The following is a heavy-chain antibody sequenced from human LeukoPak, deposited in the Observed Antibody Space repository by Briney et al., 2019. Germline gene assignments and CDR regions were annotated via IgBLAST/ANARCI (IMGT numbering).Heavy chain of an antibody. CDR1: GFTFSSYG. D-gene: IGHD3-10*01. Sequence: GGSLRLSCAASGFTFSSYGMSWVRQAPGKGLEWVSAISGSGGSTYYADSVKGRFTISRDNSKNTLYLQMNSLRAEDTAVYYCAKDGLWFGELPTNYFDYWGQGTLVTVSS. J-gene: IGHJ4*02. CDR3: AKDGLWFGELPTNYFDY. CDR2: ISGSGGST. V-gene: IGHV3-23*01.